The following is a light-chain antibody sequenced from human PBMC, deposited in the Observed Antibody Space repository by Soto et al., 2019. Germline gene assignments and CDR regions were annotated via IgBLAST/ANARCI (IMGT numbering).Light chain of an antibody. CDR2: EVS. Sequence: SVLTQPPSASGSPGQSVTISCSGSSSDIGGYTHVSWYQHHPGKAPKLMIYEVSKRPSGVPDRFSGSKSGNTASLTVSGLQAEDEADYYCSSFADSNSYVFGTGTKVTVL. J-gene: IGLJ1*01. CDR1: SSDIGGYTH. CDR3: SSFADSNSYV. V-gene: IGLV2-8*01.